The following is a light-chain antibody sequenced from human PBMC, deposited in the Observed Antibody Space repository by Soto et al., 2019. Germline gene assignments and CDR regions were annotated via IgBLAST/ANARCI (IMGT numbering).Light chain of an antibody. CDR2: DAS. CDR1: QSIHTW. CDR3: QQYNTNSPWT. Sequence: DIQLTQSPSTLSASVGDRVTITCRASQSIHTWLAWYQQEPGKAPKLLIHDASSLASGVPSRFSGSGSVTEFTLTISSLQPDDLGTYYCQQYNTNSPWTFGQGTTVEVK. V-gene: IGKV1-5*01. J-gene: IGKJ1*01.